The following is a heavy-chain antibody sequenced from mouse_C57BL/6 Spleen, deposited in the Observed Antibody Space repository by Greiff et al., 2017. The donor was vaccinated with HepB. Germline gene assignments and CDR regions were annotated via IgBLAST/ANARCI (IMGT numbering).Heavy chain of an antibody. CDR1: GYAFSSSW. CDR3: ARERDQLDYAMDY. D-gene: IGHD1-3*01. V-gene: IGHV1-82*01. Sequence: VQLQQSGPELVKPGASVKISCKASGYAFSSSWMNWVKQRPGKGLEWIGRIYPGDGDTNYNGKFKGKATLTADKSSSTAYMQLSSLTSEDSAVYFCARERDQLDYAMDYWGQGTSVTVSS. J-gene: IGHJ4*01. CDR2: IYPGDGDT.